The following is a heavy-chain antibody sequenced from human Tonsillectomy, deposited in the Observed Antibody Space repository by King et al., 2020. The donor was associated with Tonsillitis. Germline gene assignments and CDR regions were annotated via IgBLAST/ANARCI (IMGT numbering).Heavy chain of an antibody. D-gene: IGHD4-17*01. V-gene: IGHV1-18*04. CDR2: ISTYNGNT. Sequence: QLVQSGAEVKKPGASVKVSCKPSGYTFSTYGISWVRQAPGQGLEWMGWISTYNGNTNYAQKLQGRVTMTTDTSTRTAYMELRSLRSDDTAVYYCARDGADYGDFLGFDYWGQGTLVTVSS. CDR3: ARDGADYGDFLGFDY. CDR1: GYTFSTYG. J-gene: IGHJ4*02.